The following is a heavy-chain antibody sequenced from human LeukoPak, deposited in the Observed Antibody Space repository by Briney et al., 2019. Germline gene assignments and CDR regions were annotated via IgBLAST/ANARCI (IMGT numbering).Heavy chain of an antibody. CDR3: AKDYGDYGHYFDY. J-gene: IGHJ4*02. CDR1: GFTCSIYG. V-gene: IGHV3-30*02. D-gene: IGHD4-17*01. CDR2: IRYDGSNK. Sequence: PGGSLGLSCAASGFTCSIYGMHWVRQAPGKGVEGVAFIRYDGSNKYYADSVKVRFTISRDNSKNTLYLQMNSLRAEDTAVYYCAKDYGDYGHYFDYWGQGTLVTVSS.